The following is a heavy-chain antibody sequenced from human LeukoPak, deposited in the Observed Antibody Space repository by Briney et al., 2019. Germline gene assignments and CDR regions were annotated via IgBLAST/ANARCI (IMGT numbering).Heavy chain of an antibody. CDR1: GYTFITYG. CDR2: ITPYNGDT. Sequence: ASGKVSCKASGYTFITYGITWVRQAPGQGLEWMGWITPYNGDTNYAQNLQDRVTMTTDTSTSTAYMELRSLRSDDTAVYFCARVAGVSYNYFDSWGQGTLVTVSS. V-gene: IGHV1-18*01. CDR3: ARVAGVSYNYFDS. J-gene: IGHJ4*02. D-gene: IGHD1-26*01.